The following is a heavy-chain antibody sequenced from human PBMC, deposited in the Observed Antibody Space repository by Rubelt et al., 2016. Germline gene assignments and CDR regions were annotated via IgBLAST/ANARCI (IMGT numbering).Heavy chain of an antibody. D-gene: IGHD4-17*01. CDR1: GDSISSSSYH. J-gene: IGHJ4*02. CDR2: IYYSGST. V-gene: IGHV4-61*05. Sequence: QLQLQESGPGLVKPSETLSLTCSVSGDSISSSSYHWGWIRKPPGKRLEWIGYIYYSGSTNYSPSLRRRVTISVNTAKNQLSLKLSSVTAAETAVYYCARGGGYGPFLWGQGTLVTVSS. CDR3: ARGGGYGPFL.